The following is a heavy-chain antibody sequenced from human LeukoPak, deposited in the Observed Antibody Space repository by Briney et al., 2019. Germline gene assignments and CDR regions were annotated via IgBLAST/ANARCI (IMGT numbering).Heavy chain of an antibody. CDR3: ARERSSGWSPFDY. Sequence: GASVKVSCKASGGTFSSYAISWVRQAPGQGLEWVGGIIPIFGTANYAQKFQGRVTITADESTSTAYMELRSLRSEDTAVYYCARERSSGWSPFDYWGQGNLVTVSS. J-gene: IGHJ4*02. CDR2: IIPIFGTA. V-gene: IGHV1-69*13. CDR1: GGTFSSYA. D-gene: IGHD6-19*01.